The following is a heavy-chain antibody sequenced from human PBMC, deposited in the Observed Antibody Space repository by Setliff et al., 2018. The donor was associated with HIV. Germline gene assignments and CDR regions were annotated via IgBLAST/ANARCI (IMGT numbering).Heavy chain of an antibody. D-gene: IGHD3-10*01. J-gene: IGHJ4*02. CDR3: TTDEVTMVRGILYFFNY. CDR2: ISSKETGGTT. Sequence: PGGSLRLSCLASGFTFNNAWMSWVRQTPEKGLEWVGRISSKETGGTTEYAAPVKGRFTISRDDSKDTVYLQMNSLQVDDTGVYYCTTDEVTMVRGILYFFNYWGQGALVTVSS. CDR1: GFTFNNAW. V-gene: IGHV3-15*01.